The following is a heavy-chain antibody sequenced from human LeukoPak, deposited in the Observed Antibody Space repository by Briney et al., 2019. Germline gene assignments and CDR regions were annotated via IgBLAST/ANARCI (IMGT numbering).Heavy chain of an antibody. V-gene: IGHV3-30*02. D-gene: IGHD3-10*01. CDR1: GFTFSSYG. J-gene: IGHJ4*02. Sequence: GGSLRLSCAASGFTFSSYGMHWVRQAPGKGLEWVAFIRYDGSNKYYADSVKGRFTISGDNSKNTLYLQMNSLRAEDTAVYYCGRDGSGSYTVDYWGQGTLVTVSS. CDR2: IRYDGSNK. CDR3: GRDGSGSYTVDY.